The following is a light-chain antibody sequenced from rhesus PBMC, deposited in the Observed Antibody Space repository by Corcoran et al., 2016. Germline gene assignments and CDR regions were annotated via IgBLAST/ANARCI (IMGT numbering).Light chain of an antibody. CDR2: KAS. J-gene: IGKJ2*01. Sequence: DIQMTQSPSSLSASVGDRVTITCRASENVNNYLHWYQQKPGKAPKLLIYKASPLQSGVPSRFSGSGSGTDFTLTISSLQPEDFATYYCQHSYGTPYSFGQGTKVEIK. CDR1: ENVNNY. CDR3: QHSYGTPYS. V-gene: IGKV1-74*01.